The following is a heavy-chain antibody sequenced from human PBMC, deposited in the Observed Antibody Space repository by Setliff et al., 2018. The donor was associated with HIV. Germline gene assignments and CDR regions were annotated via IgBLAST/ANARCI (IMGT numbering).Heavy chain of an antibody. V-gene: IGHV4-4*02. D-gene: IGHD3-10*01. Sequence: PSETLSLTCAVSGGSISSTNWWNWVRQPPGKGLEWIGEIYHSGDTNYNPSLKSPVTIAVEKSKNQFSLKLTSVTAADTAVYYCARVAAGTYGKGDWFDPWGQGTQVTVSS. CDR2: IYHSGDT. J-gene: IGHJ5*02. CDR3: ARVAAGTYGKGDWFDP. CDR1: GGSISSTNW.